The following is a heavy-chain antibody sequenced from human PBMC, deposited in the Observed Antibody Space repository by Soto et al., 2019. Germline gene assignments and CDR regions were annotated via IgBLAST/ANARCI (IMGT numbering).Heavy chain of an antibody. CDR3: ARVERGTATTVVDAFDI. J-gene: IGHJ3*02. D-gene: IGHD1-1*01. Sequence: EVRLVQSGGGLVQPGGSLRLSCAASLFIVSDNYMSWVRQAPGKGLEWVSLIYSGGGTDYAESVKGRFTISRDNSKNTLYLQMNSLKAADTALYYCARVERGTATTVVDAFDIWGPGTMVTVSS. CDR1: LFIVSDNY. CDR2: IYSGGGT. V-gene: IGHV3-66*01.